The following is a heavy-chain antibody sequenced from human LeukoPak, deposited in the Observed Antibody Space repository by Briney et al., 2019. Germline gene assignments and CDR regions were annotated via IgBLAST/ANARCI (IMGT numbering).Heavy chain of an antibody. CDR3: ARDGVGATFNY. Sequence: PGGSLRLSCAASGFTFSSYEMNWVRQAPGKGLEWVSSISSSSSYIYYADSVKGRFTISRDNAKNSLYLQMNSLRAEDTAVYYCARDGVGATFNYWGQGTLVTVSS. CDR2: ISSSSSYI. CDR1: GFTFSSYE. J-gene: IGHJ4*02. V-gene: IGHV3-21*01. D-gene: IGHD1-26*01.